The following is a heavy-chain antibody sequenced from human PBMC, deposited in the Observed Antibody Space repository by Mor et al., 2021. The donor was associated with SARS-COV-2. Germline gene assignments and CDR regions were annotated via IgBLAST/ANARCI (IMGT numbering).Heavy chain of an antibody. CDR2: ISYDGSNK. D-gene: IGHD1-1*01. V-gene: IGHV3-30-3*01. CDR3: ARNEKTGYYYYGMDV. Sequence: GKGLEWVAVISYDGSNKYYADSVKGRFTISRDNSKNTLYLQMNSLRAEDTAVYYCARNEKTGYYYYGMDVWGQG. J-gene: IGHJ6*02.